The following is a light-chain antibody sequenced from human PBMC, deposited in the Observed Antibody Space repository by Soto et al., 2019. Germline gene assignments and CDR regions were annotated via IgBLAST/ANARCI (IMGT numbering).Light chain of an antibody. CDR1: GGHSTYS. V-gene: IGLV4-69*02. Sequence: QSVLTQSPSASASLGASVNLTCTLTGGHSTYSIGWHQQQPQRGPRFLMRLNSDGSHSKGDGIPDRFSGSSSGAERFLTISRLQSEDEADYYCQTWGRGIVVFGGGTKLTVL. CDR3: QTWGRGIVV. CDR2: LNSDGSH. J-gene: IGLJ2*01.